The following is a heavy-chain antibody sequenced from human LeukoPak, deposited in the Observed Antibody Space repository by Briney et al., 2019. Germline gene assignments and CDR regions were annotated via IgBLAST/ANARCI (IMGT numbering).Heavy chain of an antibody. CDR2: ISSSSSYI. Sequence: AGGSLRLSCAASGFTFSSYSMNWVRQAPGKGLEWVSSISSSSSYIYYADSVKGRFTISRDNSKNTLYLQMNSLRAEDTAVYYCARDLSRESSYQGFDYWGQGTLVTVSS. D-gene: IGHD1-26*01. CDR1: GFTFSSYS. CDR3: ARDLSRESSYQGFDY. V-gene: IGHV3-21*01. J-gene: IGHJ4*02.